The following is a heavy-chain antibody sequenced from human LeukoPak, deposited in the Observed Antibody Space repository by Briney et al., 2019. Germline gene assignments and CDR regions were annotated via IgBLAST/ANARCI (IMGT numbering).Heavy chain of an antibody. D-gene: IGHD2-2*01. Sequence: SETLSLTCTVSGGSISSGGYYWSWIRQHPGKGLEWIGYIYYSGSTYYNPSLKSRVTISVDTSKNQFSLKLSSVTAADTAVYYCARGESTIHYGMDVWGQGTTVTVSS. CDR3: ARGESTIHYGMDV. CDR2: IYYSGST. CDR1: GGSISSGGYY. V-gene: IGHV4-31*03. J-gene: IGHJ6*02.